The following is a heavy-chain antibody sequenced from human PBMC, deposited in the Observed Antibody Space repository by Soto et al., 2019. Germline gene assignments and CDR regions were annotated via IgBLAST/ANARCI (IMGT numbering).Heavy chain of an antibody. Sequence: QVQLVESGGGVVQPGRSLRLSCAVSGFTFSRYGMHWVRQAPGKGLEWVAVISYDGSNKYYADSVKGRFTISRDNSKNTRYLQMNSLRAEDMAVYYCAKVGETVTTNYYFDYWGQGTLVTVSS. CDR2: ISYDGSNK. CDR1: GFTFSRYG. V-gene: IGHV3-30*18. J-gene: IGHJ4*02. D-gene: IGHD4-17*01. CDR3: AKVGETVTTNYYFDY.